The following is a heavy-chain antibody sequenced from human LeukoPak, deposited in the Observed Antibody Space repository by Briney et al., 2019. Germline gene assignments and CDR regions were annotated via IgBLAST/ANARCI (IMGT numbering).Heavy chain of an antibody. CDR3: ARAYGGLDYYYYYYMDV. CDR2: IKEDGSEK. CDR1: GFTFSNYW. J-gene: IGHJ6*03. D-gene: IGHD3-10*01. Sequence: PGGSLRLSCAASGFTFSNYWMSWVRQAPGKGLEWVANIKEDGSEKYYVDSVKGRFTISRDNAKNSLYLQMNSLRAEDTAVYYCARAYGGLDYYYYYYMDVWGKGTTVTVSS. V-gene: IGHV3-7*01.